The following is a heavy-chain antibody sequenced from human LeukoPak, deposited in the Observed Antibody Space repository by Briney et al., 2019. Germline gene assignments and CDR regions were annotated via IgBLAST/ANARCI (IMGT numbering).Heavy chain of an antibody. Sequence: GESLKISCKVSGCTFTNYWIGWVRQMPGKGLEWLGIIRPGDSDTRYSPSFQDHVTISADNSISTAYVQWSSLKASDTAMYYCARSNMSGSRNTFFDYWGHGTPVTVS. CDR1: GCTFTNYW. CDR3: ARSNMSGSRNTFFDY. CDR2: IRPGDSDT. V-gene: IGHV5-51*01. J-gene: IGHJ4*01. D-gene: IGHD5-12*01.